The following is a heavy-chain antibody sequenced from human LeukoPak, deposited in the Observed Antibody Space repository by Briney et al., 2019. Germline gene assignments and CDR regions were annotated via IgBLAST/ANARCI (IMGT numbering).Heavy chain of an antibody. CDR1: GFTFSSYW. Sequence: PGGSLRLSCAASGFTFSSYWMSWVRQSPGKGLEWVGRIKSKTDGGTTDYAAPVKGRFTISRDDSKNTLYLQMNSLKTEDTAVYYCTTDRLIVVVPIDYWGQGTLVTVS. J-gene: IGHJ4*02. V-gene: IGHV3-15*01. CDR2: IKSKTDGGTT. CDR3: TTDRLIVVVPIDY. D-gene: IGHD2-21*01.